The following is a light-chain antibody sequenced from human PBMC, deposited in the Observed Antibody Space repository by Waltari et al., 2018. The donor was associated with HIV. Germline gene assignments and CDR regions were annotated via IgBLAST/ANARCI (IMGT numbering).Light chain of an antibody. V-gene: IGLV1-40*01. J-gene: IGLJ1*01. CDR2: GTD. CDR1: TSNIGAGYD. Sequence: QSVLRQPPSVSGAPGQRVTISCTGNTSNIGAGYDVHWYQQLPGTAPKLLRYGTDKRPSGVPDRFSGSKSDTSASLAITGLQAEDEADYYCQSYDSSLTGYVFGTGTRVTVL. CDR3: QSYDSSLTGYV.